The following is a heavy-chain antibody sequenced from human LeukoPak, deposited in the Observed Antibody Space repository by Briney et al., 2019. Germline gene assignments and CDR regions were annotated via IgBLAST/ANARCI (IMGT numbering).Heavy chain of an antibody. CDR1: GFTSSSYT. CDR3: ARAAGISASGTRFDYFDN. J-gene: IGHJ4*02. CDR2: ITSSSNTI. D-gene: IGHD6-13*01. Sequence: PGGSLRLSCVASGFTSSSYTMHWVRQAPGRGLEWISHITSSSNTIYYADSVKGRFTISRDNAKNSLYLQMSSLRVEDTAVYYCARAAGISASGTRFDYFDNWGQGTLVTVSS. V-gene: IGHV3-48*04.